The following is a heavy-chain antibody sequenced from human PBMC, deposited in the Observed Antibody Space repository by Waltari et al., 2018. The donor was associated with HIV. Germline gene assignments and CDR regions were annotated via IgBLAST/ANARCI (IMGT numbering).Heavy chain of an antibody. Sequence: LVESGGGVVDPGASLRLACEGSGFQFRHYSLNWVRQSPTGGLGVVASIRRGNGGRHYGDSGRGRFVISRDDSESSVYLQMDSLRREDTGTYFCVRDDPGYTAIDYWGQGTLVVVSS. V-gene: IGHV3-21*04. J-gene: IGHJ4*02. D-gene: IGHD3-16*02. CDR3: VRDDPGYTAIDY. CDR1: GFQFRHYS. CDR2: IRRGNGGR.